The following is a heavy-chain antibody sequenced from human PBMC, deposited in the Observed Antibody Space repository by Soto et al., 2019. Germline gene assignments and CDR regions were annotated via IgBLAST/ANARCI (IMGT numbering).Heavy chain of an antibody. CDR3: ARVASSSWYSPIYYYYGMDV. V-gene: IGHV4-34*01. Sequence: SETLSLTCAVYGGSFSGYYWSWIRQPPGKGLGWIGEINHSGSTNYNPSLKSRVTISVDTSKNQFSLKLSSVTAADTAVYYCARVASSSWYSPIYYYYGMDVWGQGTTVTVSS. CDR2: INHSGST. CDR1: GGSFSGYY. D-gene: IGHD6-13*01. J-gene: IGHJ6*02.